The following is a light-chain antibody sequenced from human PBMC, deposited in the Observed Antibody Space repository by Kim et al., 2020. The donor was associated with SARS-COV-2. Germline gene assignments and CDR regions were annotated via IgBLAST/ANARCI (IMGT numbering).Light chain of an antibody. CDR2: VAS. V-gene: IGKV1-39*01. CDR3: QQSYTAPAYT. CDR1: HSISTY. Sequence: DVQMTQSPSSLSASVGDRVTITCRAGHSISTYLNWFQQKPGKAPKLLIYVASNLQSGVSSRFSGSGSGTDFTLTISGVQPEDIGTYYCQQSYTAPAYTFGQGTKLEI. J-gene: IGKJ2*01.